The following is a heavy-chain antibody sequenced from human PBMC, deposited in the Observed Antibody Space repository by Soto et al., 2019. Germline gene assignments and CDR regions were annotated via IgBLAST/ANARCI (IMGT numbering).Heavy chain of an antibody. CDR3: ARDWMNFYYDKSGYYGLDY. CDR2: ISANNGDT. CDR1: GYNLMSYG. Sequence: ASVKVSCKVSGYNLMSYGITWVRQAPGQGLEWMGWISANNGDTKSARKFQGRITMTTDTSTNTAYMELRNMRSDDTAVYYCARDWMNFYYDKSGYYGLDYWGQGTLVTVSS. D-gene: IGHD3-22*01. J-gene: IGHJ4*02. V-gene: IGHV1-18*01.